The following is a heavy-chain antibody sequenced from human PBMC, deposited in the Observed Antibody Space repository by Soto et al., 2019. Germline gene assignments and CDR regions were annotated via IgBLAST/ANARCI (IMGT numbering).Heavy chain of an antibody. CDR3: ARATGTLRSRNCDY. J-gene: IGHJ4*02. D-gene: IGHD1-1*01. V-gene: IGHV4-31*01. CDR1: GGSISTGGHY. CDR2: LYHTGST. Sequence: SETLSLTCSVSGGSISTGGHYWTWIRQPPGKGLEWIGSLYHTGSTYYSKCLRSLLTMSVDTSKRQFSLRLSSVTAADTAVYYCARATGTLRSRNCDYWGQGSLVTVSS.